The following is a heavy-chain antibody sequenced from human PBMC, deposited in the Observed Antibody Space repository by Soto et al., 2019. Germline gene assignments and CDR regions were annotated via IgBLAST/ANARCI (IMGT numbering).Heavy chain of an antibody. CDR1: GFTFSSYA. D-gene: IGHD3-22*01. Sequence: GGSLRLSCAASGFTFSSYAMSWVRQAPGKGLEWVSAISGSGGSTYYADSVKGRFTISRDNSKNTLYLQMNSLRAEDTAVYYCAKDWSLNYYDSSGRFDYWGQGTLVTVSS. V-gene: IGHV3-23*01. CDR3: AKDWSLNYYDSSGRFDY. CDR2: ISGSGGST. J-gene: IGHJ4*02.